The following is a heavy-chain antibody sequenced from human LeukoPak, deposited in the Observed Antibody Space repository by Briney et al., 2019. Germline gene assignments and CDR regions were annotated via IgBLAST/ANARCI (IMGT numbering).Heavy chain of an antibody. D-gene: IGHD3-22*01. V-gene: IGHV4-34*01. Sequence: SETLSLTCAVYGGSFSGYYWSWIRQPPGKGLEWIGEINHSGSTNYNPSLKSRVTISVDTSKNQFSLKLSSVTAADTAVYYCARIPLYNYDSSGYYPPRAFDIWGQGTMVTVSS. CDR3: ARIPLYNYDSSGYYPPRAFDI. J-gene: IGHJ3*02. CDR1: GGSFSGYY. CDR2: INHSGST.